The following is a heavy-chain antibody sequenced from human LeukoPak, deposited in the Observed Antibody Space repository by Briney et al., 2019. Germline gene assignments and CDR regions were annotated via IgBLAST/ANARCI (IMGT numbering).Heavy chain of an antibody. J-gene: IGHJ4*02. CDR1: GFTFNSYA. D-gene: IGHD4-17*01. Sequence: GRSLRLSCAASGFTFNSYAMHWVRQAPGKGLEWVAVISSDGSNNYYADSVKGRFTISRDNSKNTLYLQMNSLRAEDTAVYYCAKVPRRGTVTTYYFDYWGQGTLVTVSS. CDR2: ISSDGSNN. V-gene: IGHV3-30-3*01. CDR3: AKVPRRGTVTTYYFDY.